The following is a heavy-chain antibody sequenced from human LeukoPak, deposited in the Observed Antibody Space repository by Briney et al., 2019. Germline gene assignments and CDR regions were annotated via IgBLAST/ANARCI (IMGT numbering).Heavy chain of an antibody. J-gene: IGHJ4*02. Sequence: ASVKVSCKASGYTFTGYYMHWVRQAPGQGLEWMGWINPNSGGTNYAQKFQGRVTMTRDTSISTAYMELSRPRSDDTAVYYCARSGIVLVPAAIGYWGQGTLVTVSS. D-gene: IGHD2-2*01. CDR1: GYTFTGYY. V-gene: IGHV1-2*02. CDR3: ARSGIVLVPAAIGY. CDR2: INPNSGGT.